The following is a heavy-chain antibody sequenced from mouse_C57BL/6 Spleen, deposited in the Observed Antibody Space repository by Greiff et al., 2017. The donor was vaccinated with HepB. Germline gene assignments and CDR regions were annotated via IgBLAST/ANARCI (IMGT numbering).Heavy chain of an antibody. CDR1: GYSITSGYY. CDR3: ARSSSDWYFDV. D-gene: IGHD1-1*01. CDR2: ISYDGSN. Sequence: VQLKESGPGLVKPSQSLSLTCSVTGYSITSGYYWNWIRQFPGNKLEWMGYISYDGSNNYNPSLKNRISITRDTSKNQFFLKLNSVTTEDTATYYCARSSSDWYFDVWGTGTTVTVSS. V-gene: IGHV3-6*01. J-gene: IGHJ1*03.